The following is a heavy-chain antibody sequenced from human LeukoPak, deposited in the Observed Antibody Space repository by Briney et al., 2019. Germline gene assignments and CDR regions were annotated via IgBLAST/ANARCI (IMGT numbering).Heavy chain of an antibody. V-gene: IGHV4-59*04. J-gene: IGHJ3*02. CDR1: GGSISSYY. CDR2: IYYSGST. CDR3: ARTGSSELWFVAAGAFDI. D-gene: IGHD3-10*01. Sequence: PSETLSLTCTVSGGSISSYYWSWIRQPPGKGLEWIGYIYYSGSTYYNPSLKSRVTISVDTSKNQFSLKLSSVTAADTAVYYCARTGSSELWFVAAGAFDIWGQGTMVTVSS.